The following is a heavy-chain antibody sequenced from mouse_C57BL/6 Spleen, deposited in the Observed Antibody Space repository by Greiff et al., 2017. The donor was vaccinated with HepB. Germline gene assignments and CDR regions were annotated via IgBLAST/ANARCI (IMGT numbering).Heavy chain of an antibody. CDR1: GYTFTSYW. D-gene: IGHD1-2*01. CDR2: IHPNSGST. Sequence: QVQLKQPGAELVKPGASVKLSCKASGYTFTSYWMHWVKQRPGQGLEWIGMIHPNSGSTNYNEKFKSKATLTVDKSSSTAYMQLSSLTSEDSAVYYCADSFHYYAMDYWGQGTSVTVSS. V-gene: IGHV1-64*01. CDR3: ADSFHYYAMDY. J-gene: IGHJ4*01.